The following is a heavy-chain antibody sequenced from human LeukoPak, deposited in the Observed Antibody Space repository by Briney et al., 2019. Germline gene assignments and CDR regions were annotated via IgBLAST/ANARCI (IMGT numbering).Heavy chain of an antibody. CDR3: AKDLGRGHYSLDS. CDR2: INWNGATT. D-gene: IGHD2/OR15-2a*01. Sequence: PGESLRLSCAASGFTFGDFGMVWVRQGPGKGLEWVSGINWNGATTGYVESVKGRFTISRDNAQNSLYLHMHSLRAEDTALYYCAKDLGRGHYSLDSWGQGTLVTVSS. J-gene: IGHJ4*02. V-gene: IGHV3-20*04. CDR1: GFTFGDFG.